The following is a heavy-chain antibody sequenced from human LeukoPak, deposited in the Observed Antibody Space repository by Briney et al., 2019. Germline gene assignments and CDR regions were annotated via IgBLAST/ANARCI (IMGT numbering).Heavy chain of an antibody. J-gene: IGHJ3*02. CDR2: IYYSGST. Sequence: SETLSLTCTVSGGSISSYYWSWIRQPPGKGLEWIGYIYYSGSTNYNPSLNSRVTISVDTSKNQFSLKLSSVTAADTAVYYCARENTEWGDAFDIWGQGTMVTVSS. D-gene: IGHD1-26*01. CDR1: GGSISSYY. CDR3: ARENTEWGDAFDI. V-gene: IGHV4-59*01.